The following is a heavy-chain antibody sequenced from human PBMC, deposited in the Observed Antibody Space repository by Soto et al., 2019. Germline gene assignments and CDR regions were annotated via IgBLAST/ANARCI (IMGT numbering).Heavy chain of an antibody. Sequence: SETLSITCTVSGGSISSYYWSWIRQPPGKGLEWIGYIYYSGSTNHNPSLKSRVTISVDTSKNQFSLKLSSVTAADTAVYYCARGHIAVAGFDYWGQGTLVTVSS. V-gene: IGHV4-59*01. J-gene: IGHJ4*02. CDR2: IYYSGST. CDR1: GGSISSYY. CDR3: ARGHIAVAGFDY. D-gene: IGHD6-19*01.